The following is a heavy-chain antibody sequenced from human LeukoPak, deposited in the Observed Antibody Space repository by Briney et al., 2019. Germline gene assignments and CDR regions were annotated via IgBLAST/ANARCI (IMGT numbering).Heavy chain of an antibody. CDR1: GFTFSSYA. D-gene: IGHD3-3*01. V-gene: IGHV3-23*01. J-gene: IGHJ4*02. Sequence: GGSLRLSCAASGFTFSSYAMSWVRQAPGKGLEWVSAISGSGGSTYYADSVKGRFTISRDNAKNSLYLQMNSLGAEDTAVYYCARVGTYYDFWSGYFTGYYFDYWGQGTLVTVSS. CDR3: ARVGTYYDFWSGYFTGYYFDY. CDR2: ISGSGGST.